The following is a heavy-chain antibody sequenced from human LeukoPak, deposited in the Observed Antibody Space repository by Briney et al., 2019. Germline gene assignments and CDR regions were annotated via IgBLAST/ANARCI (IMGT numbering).Heavy chain of an antibody. CDR1: GFTFSSYW. CDR3: ASVLVAATLDS. CDR2: INGDGSTT. D-gene: IGHD6-19*01. Sequence: GGSLRLSCAASGFTFSSYWMYWVRQVPGKRPVWVSRINGDGSTTAYADSVKGRFTISRDNSKNILNLQLNSLRVEDTAVCYCASVLVAATLDSWGQGSLVTVSS. V-gene: IGHV3-74*01. J-gene: IGHJ4*02.